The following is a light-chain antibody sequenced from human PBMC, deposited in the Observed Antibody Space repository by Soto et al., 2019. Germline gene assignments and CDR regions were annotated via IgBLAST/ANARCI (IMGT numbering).Light chain of an antibody. CDR1: QNIRTY. CDR3: QLSDSSLT. V-gene: IGKV1-39*01. Sequence: DIQMTQSPSSRSASVGSSITITCRASQNIRTYVNWYQQKPGKAPKLLISAASSLQSGVPSRFSGSGSGTNFIFTISGLQPEDFATYYCQLSDSSLTFGQGTKVDIK. CDR2: AAS. J-gene: IGKJ1*01.